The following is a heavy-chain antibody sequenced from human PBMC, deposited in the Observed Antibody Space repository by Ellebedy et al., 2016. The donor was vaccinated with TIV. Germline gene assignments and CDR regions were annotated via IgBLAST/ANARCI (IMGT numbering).Heavy chain of an antibody. Sequence: AASVKVSCKASGYTFTDYRLDWVRQAPGLGLEWMGWISPNGGGTHYAQKFQGRVSMTGDTSISTAYLELSRLASDDTAVYYSARDYWGSYEYWGQGTLVTVSS. D-gene: IGHD1-26*01. V-gene: IGHV1-2*02. CDR1: GYTFTDYR. CDR2: ISPNGGGT. J-gene: IGHJ4*02. CDR3: ARDYWGSYEY.